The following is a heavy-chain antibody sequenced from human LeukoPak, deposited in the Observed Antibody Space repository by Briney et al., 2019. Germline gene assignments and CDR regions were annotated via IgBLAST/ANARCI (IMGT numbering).Heavy chain of an antibody. V-gene: IGHV4-39*01. D-gene: IGHD6-13*01. CDR3: ARRLIAAAADLYYFDY. CDR2: IYYSGST. J-gene: IGHJ4*02. CDR1: GGSISSSSYY. Sequence: SETLSLTCTVSGGSISSSSYYWGWIRQPPGKGLEWIGSIYYSGSTYYNPSLKSRVTISVDTSKNQFSLKLSSVTAADTAVYYCARRLIAAAADLYYFDYWGQGTLATVSS.